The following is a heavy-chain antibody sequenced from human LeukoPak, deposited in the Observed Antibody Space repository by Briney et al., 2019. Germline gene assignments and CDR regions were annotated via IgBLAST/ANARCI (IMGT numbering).Heavy chain of an antibody. J-gene: IGHJ6*02. CDR1: DFIFSNYG. CDR2: IKNKEREK. Sequence: PGGSLRLSCAASDFIFSNYGMSWVREAPGPGTQPVTNIKNKEREKYYVGSVEGRLTIPRDNAKNLVYLRMNSLAGEDTAVYYCARFGFSGTMDVWGQGDAVTVSS. CDR3: ARFGFSGTMDV. D-gene: IGHD3-10*01. V-gene: IGHV3-7*01.